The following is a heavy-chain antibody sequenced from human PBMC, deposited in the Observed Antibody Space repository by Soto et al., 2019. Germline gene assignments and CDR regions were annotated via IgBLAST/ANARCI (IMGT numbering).Heavy chain of an antibody. J-gene: IGHJ2*01. V-gene: IGHV1-2*02. Sequence: QVQLVQSGAEVKKPGASVKVSCTTYGYTFSDYFLHWVRQAPGQGPEWMGFVNPKRGGTEYDPKFQGLVTMPRDPSSSTVYMYLSGLTSDDTAIYYCARDSGIPGRYWYFGLWGRGTLVTVSS. CDR3: ARDSGIPGRYWYFGL. D-gene: IGHD3-9*01. CDR1: GYTFSDYF. CDR2: VNPKRGGT.